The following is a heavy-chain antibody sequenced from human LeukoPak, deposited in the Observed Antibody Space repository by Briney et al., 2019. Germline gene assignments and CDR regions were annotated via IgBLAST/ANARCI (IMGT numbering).Heavy chain of an antibody. V-gene: IGHV3-9*01. J-gene: IGHJ6*02. CDR1: GFTFDDYA. CDR3: AKDRSDFWSGPPRYYGMDV. D-gene: IGHD3-3*01. CDR2: ISWNSGSI. Sequence: GRSLRLSCAASGFTFDDYAMHWVRQAPGKGLEWVSGISWNSGSIGYADSVKGRFTISRVNAKNSLYLQMNSLRAEDTALYYCAKDRSDFWSGPPRYYGMDVWGQGTTVTVSS.